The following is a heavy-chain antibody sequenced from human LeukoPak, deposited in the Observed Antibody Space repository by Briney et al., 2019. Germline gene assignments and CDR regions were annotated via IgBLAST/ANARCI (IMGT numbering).Heavy chain of an antibody. CDR3: AKDLGITGTTIPYYFDC. D-gene: IGHD1-7*01. CDR2: ISGSGAST. J-gene: IGHJ4*02. V-gene: IGHV3-23*01. CDR1: GFTFSSYA. Sequence: GGSLRLSCEASGFTFSSYAMSWVRQAPGKGLEWVSGISGSGASTYYADSVKGRFTISRDNSKNTLYLRMNSLRAEDTAIYYCAKDLGITGTTIPYYFDCWGQGILVTVSS.